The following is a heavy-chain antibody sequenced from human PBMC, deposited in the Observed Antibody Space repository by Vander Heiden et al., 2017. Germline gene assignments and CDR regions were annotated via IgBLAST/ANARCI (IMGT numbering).Heavy chain of an antibody. CDR2: IAYDGRNK. CDR3: ARDVYRSSWYRDGMDV. V-gene: IGHV3-30*01. J-gene: IGHJ6*02. D-gene: IGHD6-13*01. Sequence: VQLVESGGGVVQPGRSLRLSCAASGFTFSSFAMHWVRQHPGKGREWVAVIAYDGRNKYYADSVKGRFTIARDNSKNTLYLQMNSLRAEDTAGYDCARDVYRSSWYRDGMDVWGQGTTV. CDR1: GFTFSSFA.